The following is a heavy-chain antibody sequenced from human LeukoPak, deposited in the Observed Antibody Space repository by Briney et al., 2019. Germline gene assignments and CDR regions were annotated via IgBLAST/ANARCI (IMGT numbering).Heavy chain of an antibody. CDR3: ASGGPVTTYDFDY. J-gene: IGHJ4*02. Sequence: GGSLRLSCAASGFTFSDYYMSWIRQAPGKGLEWVSYISSSSSHTNYADSVKGRFTIPRDNAKKSLYLQMNSLRAEDTAVYYCASGGPVTTYDFDYWGQGTLVTVSS. D-gene: IGHD4-17*01. CDR2: ISSSSSHT. CDR1: GFTFSDYY. V-gene: IGHV3-11*06.